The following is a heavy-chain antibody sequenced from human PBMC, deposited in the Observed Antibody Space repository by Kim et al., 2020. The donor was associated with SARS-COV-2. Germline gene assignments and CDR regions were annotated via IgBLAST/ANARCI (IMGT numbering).Heavy chain of an antibody. CDR3: AKLPIAVAGSAVDY. CDR2: IIGSGSTA. Sequence: GGSLRLSCGASGFTFSNYAMSWVRQAPGKGLEWVSTIIGSGSTAMYADSATGRFSISRDNSKNTVYLQMNSLTAEDTAIYYCAKLPIAVAGSAVDYWGLGTLVTVSS. D-gene: IGHD6-19*01. V-gene: IGHV3-23*01. CDR1: GFTFSNYA. J-gene: IGHJ4*02.